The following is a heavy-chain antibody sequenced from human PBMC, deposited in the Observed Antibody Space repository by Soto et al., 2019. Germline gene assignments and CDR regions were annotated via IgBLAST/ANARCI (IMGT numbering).Heavy chain of an antibody. CDR2: MNEDGGTT. CDR1: GCTFSSYW. J-gene: IGHJ6*02. Sequence: GSLRLSCAACGCTFSSYWMHWVRQAPGKGLVWVSRMNEDGGTTDYADSVKGRFTISRDNAKNTLYLQMNSLRVEDTAVYYCASDLSGRADVWGQGTTVTVSS. D-gene: IGHD3-10*01. V-gene: IGHV3-74*01. CDR3: ASDLSGRADV.